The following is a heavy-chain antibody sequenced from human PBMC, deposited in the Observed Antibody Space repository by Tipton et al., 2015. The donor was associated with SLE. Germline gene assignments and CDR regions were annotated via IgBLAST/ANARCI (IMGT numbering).Heavy chain of an antibody. V-gene: IGHV4-39*01. J-gene: IGHJ6*02. Sequence: TLSLTCTVSGGSISSSSYYWGWIRQPPGKGLEWIGSIYYSGSTYYNPSLKSRVTISVDTSKNQFSLKLSSVTAADTAVYYCARHVARLLPYGMDVWGQGTTVTVSS. D-gene: IGHD5-12*01. CDR1: GGSISSSSYY. CDR2: IYYSGST. CDR3: ARHVARLLPYGMDV.